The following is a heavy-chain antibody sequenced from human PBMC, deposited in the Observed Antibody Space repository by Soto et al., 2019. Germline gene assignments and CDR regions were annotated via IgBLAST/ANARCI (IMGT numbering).Heavy chain of an antibody. CDR2: ISGSGGST. Sequence: EVQLLESGGGLVQPGGSLRLSCAASGFTFSSYAMSWVRQAPGKGLEWVSAISGSGGSTYYADSVKGRFTISRDNSKNALYLEMNTLSAEDTAVCYCAKLGDFCCGPTARGGQGTLVTVSS. CDR3: AKLGDFCCGPTAR. J-gene: IGHJ4*02. V-gene: IGHV3-23*01. D-gene: IGHD3-3*01. CDR1: GFTFSSYA.